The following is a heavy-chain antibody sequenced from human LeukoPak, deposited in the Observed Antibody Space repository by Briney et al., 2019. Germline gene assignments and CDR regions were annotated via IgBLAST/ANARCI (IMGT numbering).Heavy chain of an antibody. J-gene: IGHJ4*02. D-gene: IGHD3-22*01. CDR1: GFTVSSNY. CDR3: AKAGHYYDSSGYH. Sequence: PGGSLRLSCAASGFTVSSNYMSWVRQAPGKGLEWVSVIYSGGSTYYADSVKGRFTISRDNSKNTLYLQMNSLRAEDTAVYYCAKAGHYYDSSGYHWGQGTLVTVSS. CDR2: IYSGGST. V-gene: IGHV3-66*01.